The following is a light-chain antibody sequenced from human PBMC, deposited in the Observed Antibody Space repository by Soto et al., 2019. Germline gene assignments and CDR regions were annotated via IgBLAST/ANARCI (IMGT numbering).Light chain of an antibody. CDR3: QQYNTYPLT. CDR1: QSISTW. V-gene: IGKV1-5*03. J-gene: IGKJ4*01. Sequence: DIQMTQSPSTLSASVGDRVTITCRASQSISTWLAWYQQKPGKAPKLLIYKASSLEGGVPSRFGCSGSWTLFNITISSLHPDDFATYYCQQYNTYPLTFGGGTTVDIK. CDR2: KAS.